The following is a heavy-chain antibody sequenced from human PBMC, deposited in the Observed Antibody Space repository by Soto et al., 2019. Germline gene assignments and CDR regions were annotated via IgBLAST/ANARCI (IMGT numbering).Heavy chain of an antibody. Sequence: GGSLRLSCAASGFTFSNFWMNWVRQAPGKELEWVANIEQDGTRSSYLDSVKGRFTISRDNAKNSLYLQMNSLRDEDTAVYYCARELSWSGKDYWGQGTQVTVSS. CDR2: IEQDGTRS. D-gene: IGHD3-10*01. CDR3: ARELSWSGKDY. CDR1: GFTFSNFW. J-gene: IGHJ4*02. V-gene: IGHV3-7*01.